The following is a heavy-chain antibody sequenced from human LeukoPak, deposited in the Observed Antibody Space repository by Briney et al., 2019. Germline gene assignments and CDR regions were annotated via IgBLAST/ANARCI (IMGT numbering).Heavy chain of an antibody. Sequence: SETLSLTCAVYGGSFSGYYWSWIRQPPGKGLEWIGEINHSGSTNCNPSLKSRVTISVDTSKNQFSLKLSSVTAADTAVYYCAKRHDSSGTAGYYFDYWGQGTLVTVSS. CDR1: GGSFSGYY. CDR2: INHSGST. V-gene: IGHV4-34*01. J-gene: IGHJ4*02. D-gene: IGHD3-22*01. CDR3: AKRHDSSGTAGYYFDY.